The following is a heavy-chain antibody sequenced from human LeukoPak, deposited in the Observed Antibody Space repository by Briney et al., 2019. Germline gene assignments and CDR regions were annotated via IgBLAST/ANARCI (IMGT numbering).Heavy chain of an antibody. J-gene: IGHJ4*02. CDR2: ISYDGSNK. CDR1: GFTFSSYA. CDR3: ARDGDYYDSSGYSAHLDY. V-gene: IGHV3-30*04. Sequence: GGSLRLSCAASGFTFSSYAMHWVRQAPGKGLEWVAVISYDGSNKYYADSVKGRFTISRDNSKNTLYLQMNSLRAEDTAVYYCARDGDYYDSSGYSAHLDYWGQGSLVTVSS. D-gene: IGHD3-22*01.